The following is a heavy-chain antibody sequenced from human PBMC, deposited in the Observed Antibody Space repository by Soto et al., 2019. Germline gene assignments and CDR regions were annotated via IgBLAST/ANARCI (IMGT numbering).Heavy chain of an antibody. D-gene: IGHD4-17*01. J-gene: IGHJ4*02. CDR2: IYYSGST. V-gene: IGHV4-59*08. CDR3: ARHRELPTVTFDE. Sequence: ETLSLTCTVSGGSISSYYWSWIRQPPGKGLEWIGYIYYSGSTNYNPSLKSRVTISVDTSKNQFSLKLSSVTAADTAVYYCARHRELPTVTFDEWGQGSLVTVSS. CDR1: GGSISSYY.